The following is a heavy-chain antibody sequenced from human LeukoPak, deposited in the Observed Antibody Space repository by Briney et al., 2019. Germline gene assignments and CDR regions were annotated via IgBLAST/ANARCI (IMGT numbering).Heavy chain of an antibody. D-gene: IGHD2-15*01. J-gene: IGHJ4*02. CDR2: ISGSGAST. V-gene: IGHV3-23*01. CDR1: GYTFSNYA. Sequence: GGSLRPSCAASGYTFSNYAMGWVRQAPVKGLEWVSAISGSGASTYYADSVKGRFTISRDNSKNTLYLQMNSLRSEDTAVYYCARSLGKWSLDYWGQGTLVTVSS. CDR3: ARSLGKWSLDY.